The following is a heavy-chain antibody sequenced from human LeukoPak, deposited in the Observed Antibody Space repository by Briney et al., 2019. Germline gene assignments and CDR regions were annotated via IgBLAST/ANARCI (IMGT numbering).Heavy chain of an antibody. CDR1: GGSFSGYY. D-gene: IGHD3-10*01. V-gene: IGHV4-34*01. CDR2: INHSGST. Sequence: PSETLSLTCAVYGGSFSGYYWSWIRQPPGKGLEWIGEINHSGSTNYNPSLKSRVTISVDTSKNQFSLKLSSVTAADTAVYYCARDRGYYYGSGSYYSDYWGQGTLVTVSS. J-gene: IGHJ4*02. CDR3: ARDRGYYYGSGSYYSDY.